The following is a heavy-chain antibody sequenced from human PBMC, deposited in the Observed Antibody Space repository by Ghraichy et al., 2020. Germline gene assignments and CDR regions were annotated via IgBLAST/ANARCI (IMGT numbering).Heavy chain of an antibody. CDR1: GGSIGSYY. V-gene: IGHV4-4*09. CDR2: IYSSGST. Sequence: SQTLSLTCTVSGGSIGSYYWSWIRQPPGKGLEWIGYIYSSGSTNLNPSLKSRVTISVDTSKNQFSLKLSSVTAADTAVYYCARQRGSTLARIDYWGQGTLVTVSS. D-gene: IGHD3-16*01. J-gene: IGHJ4*02. CDR3: ARQRGSTLARIDY.